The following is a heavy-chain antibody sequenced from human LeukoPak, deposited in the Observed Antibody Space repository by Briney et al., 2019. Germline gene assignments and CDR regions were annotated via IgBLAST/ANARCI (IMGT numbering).Heavy chain of an antibody. CDR3: AKVAAGYSVTSAFDI. J-gene: IGHJ3*02. D-gene: IGHD2-21*01. CDR2: ISGSGGST. V-gene: IGHV3-23*01. Sequence: GGSLRLSCAASGFTFSSYAMSWVRRAPGKGLEGVSAISGSGGSTYYADSVKGRFTISRDNSKNTLYLQMTSLRAEDTAVYYCAKVAAGYSVTSAFDIWGQGTMVTVSS. CDR1: GFTFSSYA.